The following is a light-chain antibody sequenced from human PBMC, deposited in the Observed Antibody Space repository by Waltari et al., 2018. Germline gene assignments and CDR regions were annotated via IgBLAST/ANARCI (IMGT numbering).Light chain of an antibody. CDR2: EVS. Sequence: QSALTQPASVSGSPGQSITISCTGTSSDVGGYHYVSWYQQHPGKAPKLMIYEVSNRPSGVSNRCSGSKSGNTASLTSSGLQAEDEADYYCSSYTSSSTLVFGGGTKLTVL. J-gene: IGLJ2*01. CDR3: SSYTSSSTLV. CDR1: SSDVGGYHY. V-gene: IGLV2-14*01.